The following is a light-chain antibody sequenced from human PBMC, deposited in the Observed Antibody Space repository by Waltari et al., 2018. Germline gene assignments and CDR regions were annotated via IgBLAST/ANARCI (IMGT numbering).Light chain of an antibody. CDR2: KAS. CDR1: QNINSW. V-gene: IGKV1-5*03. CDR3: QQYRTNPWA. J-gene: IGKJ1*01. Sequence: DIQMTQSPSTLSASVGDRVTLTCRASQNINSWLAWYQQKPGMAPKLLISKASTLESGVPSRFSGSRSGTEFTLTIGSLQPDDLATYYCQQYRTNPWAFGQGTKV.